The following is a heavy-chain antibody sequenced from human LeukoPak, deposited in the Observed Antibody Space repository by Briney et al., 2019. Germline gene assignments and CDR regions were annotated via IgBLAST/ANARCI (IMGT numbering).Heavy chain of an antibody. Sequence: ASVKVPCKASGGIFSKYGISWVRQAPGQGLEWMGGIIPTFDIANYAQKFQGRVTISADKSTSTDYMELSSLRSEDTAMYYCASGYSYGFDYWGQGTLVTVSS. CDR2: IIPTFDIA. CDR1: GGIFSKYG. D-gene: IGHD5-18*01. CDR3: ASGYSYGFDY. V-gene: IGHV1-69*10. J-gene: IGHJ4*02.